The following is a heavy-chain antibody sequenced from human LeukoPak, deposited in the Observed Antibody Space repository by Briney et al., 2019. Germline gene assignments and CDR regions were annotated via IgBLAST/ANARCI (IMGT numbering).Heavy chain of an antibody. D-gene: IGHD6-19*01. Sequence: GGSLRLSCAASGFTFSSYWMSWVRQAPGKGLEWVANIKQDGSEKYYVDSVKGRFTISGDNAKNSLYLQMNSLRAEDTAVYYCARDPEGIAVAEGDYWGQGTLVTVSS. V-gene: IGHV3-7*01. CDR1: GFTFSSYW. J-gene: IGHJ4*02. CDR2: IKQDGSEK. CDR3: ARDPEGIAVAEGDY.